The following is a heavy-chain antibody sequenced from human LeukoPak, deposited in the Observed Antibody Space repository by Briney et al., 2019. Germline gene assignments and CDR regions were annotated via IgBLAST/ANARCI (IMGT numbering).Heavy chain of an antibody. V-gene: IGHV4-30-2*01. CDR3: ARGGSYSPETGSDAFDI. CDR1: GGSISSGGYY. Sequence: SETLSLTCTVSGGSISSGGYYWSWIRQPPGKGLEWIGYIYHSGSTYYNPSLKSRVTISVDRSKNQFSLKLSSVTAADTAVYYCARGGSYSPETGSDAFDIWGQGTMVTVSS. D-gene: IGHD1-26*01. J-gene: IGHJ3*02. CDR2: IYHSGST.